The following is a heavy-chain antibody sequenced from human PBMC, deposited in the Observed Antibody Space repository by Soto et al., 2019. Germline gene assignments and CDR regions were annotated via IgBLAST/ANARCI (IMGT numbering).Heavy chain of an antibody. V-gene: IGHV3-9*01. D-gene: IGHD5-12*01. CDR3: AKDLVATVTDAFDI. Sequence: PGGSLRLSCAASGFTFDDYAMHWVRQAPGKGLEWVSGISWNSGSIGYADSVKGRFTISRDNAKNSLYLQMNSLRAEDTALYYCAKDLVATVTDAFDIWGLGTMVTVSS. CDR1: GFTFDDYA. CDR2: ISWNSGSI. J-gene: IGHJ3*02.